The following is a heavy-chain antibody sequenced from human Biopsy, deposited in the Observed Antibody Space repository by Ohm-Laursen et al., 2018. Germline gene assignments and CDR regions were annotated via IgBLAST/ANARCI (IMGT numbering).Heavy chain of an antibody. CDR2: IKEDGSVI. D-gene: IGHD2-15*01. V-gene: IGHV3-7*01. CDR1: GFTFSNYW. J-gene: IGHJ4*02. Sequence: SLRLSCSASGFTFSNYWMTWVRQAPGKGLEWVANIKEDGSVIHYLDSVKGRFTISRDNSKSTLFLQMDSLRVDDTAVYHCARAYPPPGRRLVVVAGDFDCWGQGTRVTVSS. CDR3: ARAYPPPGRRLVVVAGDFDC.